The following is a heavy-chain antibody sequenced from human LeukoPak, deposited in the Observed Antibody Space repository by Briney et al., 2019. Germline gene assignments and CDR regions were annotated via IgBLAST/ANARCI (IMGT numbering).Heavy chain of an antibody. CDR1: GFTFSSYS. V-gene: IGHV3-21*01. CDR3: ARDAVDTANAV. Sequence: GGSLRLSCAASGFTFSSYSMNWVRQAPGKGLEWVSSISSSSSYIHYADSVKGRFTISRDNAKNSLYLQMNSLRAEDTAVYYCARDAVDTANAVWGQGTTVTVSS. D-gene: IGHD5-18*01. J-gene: IGHJ6*02. CDR2: ISSSSSYI.